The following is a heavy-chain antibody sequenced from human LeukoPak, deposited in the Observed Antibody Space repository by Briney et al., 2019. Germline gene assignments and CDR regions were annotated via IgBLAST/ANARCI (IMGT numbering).Heavy chain of an antibody. D-gene: IGHD1-26*01. Sequence: PGRPLRLSCAASGFTFDDYAMHWVRQAPGKGLEWVSGISGTGSSTYYADSVKGRFTISRDNSKNTLYLQMNSLRAEDTAVYFCAKFPGSLYRTYSYFDYWGQGTLVTVSS. J-gene: IGHJ4*02. CDR3: AKFPGSLYRTYSYFDY. V-gene: IGHV3-23*01. CDR2: ISGTGSST. CDR1: GFTFDDYA.